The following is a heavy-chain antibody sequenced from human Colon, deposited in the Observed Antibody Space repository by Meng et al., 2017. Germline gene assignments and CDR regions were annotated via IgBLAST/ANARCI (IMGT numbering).Heavy chain of an antibody. J-gene: IGHJ4*02. V-gene: IGHV1-8*01. CDR2: MSPSSGNT. CDR1: GYTFTSSE. Sequence: VQWVKSGAEVKKPGASVKFSCKASGYTFTSSEINWMRQAPGQGFEWMGWMSPSSGNTGYAQKFQGRVTMTRNISITTAYMELSSLRFDDTGVYYCARTATRWGQGTLVTVSS. CDR3: ARTATR.